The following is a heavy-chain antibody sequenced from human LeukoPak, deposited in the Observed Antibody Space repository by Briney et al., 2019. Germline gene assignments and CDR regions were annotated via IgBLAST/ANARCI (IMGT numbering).Heavy chain of an antibody. D-gene: IGHD6-19*01. CDR2: IITIFGTA. CDR3: AIYPVSPEALAGTWYFHH. J-gene: IGHJ1*01. Sequence: ASVKVSCKGSGGTFTSYAISWVRQGPGQGLERRGGIITIFGTANNVQKFQGRVTITPYHSTSTAYMELSSLKSEDTAVYSCAIYPVSPEALAGTWYFHHWGQGTLVTVSS. V-gene: IGHV1-69*13. CDR1: GGTFTSYA.